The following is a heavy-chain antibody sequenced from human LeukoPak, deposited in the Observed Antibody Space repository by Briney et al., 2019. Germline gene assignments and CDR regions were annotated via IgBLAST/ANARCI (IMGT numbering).Heavy chain of an antibody. CDR2: IYYSGTT. D-gene: IGHD4-17*01. CDR3: ARDGKWRVLRSDAYDI. J-gene: IGHJ3*02. CDR1: GASISSSY. Sequence: PSETLSLTCTVSGASISSSYWIWIRQPPGKGLEWIGSIYYSGTTNYNPSLKSRVAISVDTSKKYFSLRLTSVTAADTAVYFCARDGKWRVLRSDAYDIWGQGTMVTVSS. V-gene: IGHV4-59*01.